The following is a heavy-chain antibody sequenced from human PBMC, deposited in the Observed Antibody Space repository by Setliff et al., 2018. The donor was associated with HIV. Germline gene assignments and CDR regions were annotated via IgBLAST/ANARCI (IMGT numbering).Heavy chain of an antibody. V-gene: IGHV4-39*01. D-gene: IGHD2-2*01. J-gene: IGHJ4*02. CDR1: GGSISRSRNY. CDR3: AGLAIPAATTDY. Sequence: ETLSLTCTVSGGSISRSRNYWGWIRQPPGKGLEWIGSIFYSGSTYYNPSLKSRPTISVDTSKNQFSLKLNSVTAADTAVYYCAGLAIPAATTDYWGQGTLVTVSS. CDR2: IFYSGST.